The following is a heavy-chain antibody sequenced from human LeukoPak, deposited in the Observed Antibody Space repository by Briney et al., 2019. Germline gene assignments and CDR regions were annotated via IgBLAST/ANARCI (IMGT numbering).Heavy chain of an antibody. D-gene: IGHD6-13*01. CDR3: ARGGRIAAAGRHDY. CDR2: INHSGST. Sequence: SETLSLTCAVYGGSFSGYYWSWIRQPPGKGLEWIGEINHSGSTNYNPSLQSRVTISVEKTKDQFSLKLSSVTAADTAVYYCARGGRIAAAGRHDYWGQGTLVTVSS. J-gene: IGHJ4*02. V-gene: IGHV4-34*01. CDR1: GGSFSGYY.